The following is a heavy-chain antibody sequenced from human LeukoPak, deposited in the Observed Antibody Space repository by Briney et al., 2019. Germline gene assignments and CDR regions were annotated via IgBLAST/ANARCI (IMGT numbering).Heavy chain of an antibody. Sequence: PGGSLRLSCAASGFTFSSYEMNWVRQAPGKGLEWVSYISSSGSTIYYADSVKGRFTISRDNAKNSLYLQMNSLRAEDTAVYYCSRLGYCSSTSCSKGDYGLDGWGQGTTVTVPS. V-gene: IGHV3-48*03. CDR3: SRLGYCSSTSCSKGDYGLDG. CDR2: ISSSGSTI. D-gene: IGHD2-2*01. CDR1: GFTFSSYE. J-gene: IGHJ6*02.